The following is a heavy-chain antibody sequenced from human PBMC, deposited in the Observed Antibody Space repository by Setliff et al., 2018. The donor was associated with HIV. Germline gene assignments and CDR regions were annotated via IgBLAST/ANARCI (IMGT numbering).Heavy chain of an antibody. V-gene: IGHV1-24*01. D-gene: IGHD1-26*01. J-gene: IGHJ4*02. CDR3: ATHRWYSGSYLRDY. CDR2: FDPEKSEK. CDR1: GHTLTELS. Sequence: WASVKVSCKVSGHTLTELSMHWVRQAPGKGLEWMGGFDPEKSEKIYAQKLQGRVTMTEDTSTDTAYMELRSLRSEDTAVYYCATHRWYSGSYLRDYWGQGTLVTVS.